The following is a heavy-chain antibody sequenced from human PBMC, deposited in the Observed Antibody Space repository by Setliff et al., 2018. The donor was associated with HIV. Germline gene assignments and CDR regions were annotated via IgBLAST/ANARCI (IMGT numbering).Heavy chain of an antibody. V-gene: IGHV4-59*08. CDR1: GDSISTDY. CDR3: ARHSPSDY. CDR2: ICNSAST. J-gene: IGHJ4*02. Sequence: PSETLSLTCTVSGDSISTDYWTWIRQPPGKGLEWIGYICNSASTSYNPSLKSRVTISVGTSKNQFSLKLSSVTAADTAVYYCARHSPSDYWGQGTLVTVSS.